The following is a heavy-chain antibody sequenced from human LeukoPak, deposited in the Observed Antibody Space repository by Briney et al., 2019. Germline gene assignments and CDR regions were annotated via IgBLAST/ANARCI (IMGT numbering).Heavy chain of an antibody. V-gene: IGHV4-34*01. CDR1: GGSFSGYY. CDR2: INHSGST. J-gene: IGHJ4*02. D-gene: IGHD3-10*01. CDR3: ARDPVRGVSSYYFDY. Sequence: SETLSLTCAVYGGSFSGYYWSWIRQPPGKGLEWIGEINHSGSTNYNPSLKSRVTMSVDTSKNQFSLKLSSVTAADTAVYYCARDPVRGVSSYYFDYWGQGTLVTVSS.